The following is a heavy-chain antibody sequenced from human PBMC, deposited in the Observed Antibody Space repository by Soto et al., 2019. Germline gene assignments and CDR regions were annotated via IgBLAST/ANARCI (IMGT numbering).Heavy chain of an antibody. J-gene: IGHJ6*02. CDR2: IYPGDSNT. D-gene: IGHD3-3*01. CDR1: GYSFTSYG. V-gene: IGHV5-51*01. CDR3: ARHAYDFWSGHPNPRYYYGMDV. Sequence: GESLKISCKGSGYSFTSYGIGWVRQMPGKGLEWMGIIYPGDSNTRYSPSLQGQVTISVDKSISTAYLQWSSLKATDTAMYYCARHAYDFWSGHPNPRYYYGMDVWGQGTTVTVSS.